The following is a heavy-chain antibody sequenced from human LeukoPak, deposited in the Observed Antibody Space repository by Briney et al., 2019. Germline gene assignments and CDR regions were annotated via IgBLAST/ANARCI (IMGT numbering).Heavy chain of an antibody. CDR1: GGSITSYY. CDR3: ARDRHWTNDWVFDY. CDR2: IYYSGST. D-gene: IGHD1/OR15-1a*01. V-gene: IGHV4-59*01. J-gene: IGHJ4*02. Sequence: SETLSLTCTVSGGSITSYYWSWIRQPPGKGLEWIGYIYYSGSTNYNPSLKSRVTISVDTSKNQFSLKLSSVTAADTAVYYCARDRHWTNDWVFDYWGQGTLVTVSS.